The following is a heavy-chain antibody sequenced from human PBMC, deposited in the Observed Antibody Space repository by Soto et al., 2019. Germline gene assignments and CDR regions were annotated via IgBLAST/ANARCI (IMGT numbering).Heavy chain of an antibody. CDR1: GYTFTIYY. Sequence: ASVKGSCKASGYTFTIYYMHWVRQAPGQGLEWMGIINPSGGSTSYAQKFQGRVTMTRDTSTSTVYMELSSLRSEDTAVYYCARDSRVVRGPRLDYYYYGMDVWGQGTTVTVSS. CDR3: ARDSRVVRGPRLDYYYYGMDV. J-gene: IGHJ6*02. V-gene: IGHV1-46*01. D-gene: IGHD3-10*01. CDR2: INPSGGST.